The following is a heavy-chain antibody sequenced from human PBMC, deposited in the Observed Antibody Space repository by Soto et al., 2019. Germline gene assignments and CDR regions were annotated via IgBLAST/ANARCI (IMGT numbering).Heavy chain of an antibody. J-gene: IGHJ6*02. CDR2: ISYDGSSK. Sequence: GSLRLSCAASGFIFDSFTMHWVRQAPGKGLEWVALISYDGSSKYYADSVKGRFTVSRDNSRNSLYLQMSSLRVEDTAVYYCAQGIPGYYYGMDVWGQGTTVTVSS. CDR3: AQGIPGYYYGMDV. D-gene: IGHD5-18*01. CDR1: GFIFDSFT. V-gene: IGHV3-30-3*01.